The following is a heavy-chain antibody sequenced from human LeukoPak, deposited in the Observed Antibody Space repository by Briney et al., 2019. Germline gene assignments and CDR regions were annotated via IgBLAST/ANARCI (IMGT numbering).Heavy chain of an antibody. CDR1: GFTFSSYG. V-gene: IGHV3-23*01. CDR3: ARMTYYYDSSGYYYPRCFDY. J-gene: IGHJ4*02. D-gene: IGHD3-22*01. Sequence: PGGTLRLSCAASGFTFSSYGMSWVRQAPGKGLEGVSAISGSGGSTHYADSVKGRFTIPRDNSKKTLYLQMNRLRAEDTAVYYCARMTYYYDSSGYYYPRCFDYWGQGTLVTVSS. CDR2: ISGSGGST.